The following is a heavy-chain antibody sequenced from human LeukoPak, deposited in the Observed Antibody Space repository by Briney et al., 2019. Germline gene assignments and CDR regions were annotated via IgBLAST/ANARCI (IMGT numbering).Heavy chain of an antibody. CDR1: GYSFTSYW. D-gene: IGHD1-26*01. CDR3: ASLNSGSYYGLGFFDL. Sequence: GESLRISCKGSGYSFTSYWISWVRQMPGKGLEWMGRIDPSDSYTNYSPSFQGHVTISADKSISTTDLQWNSLEASDTAMYYCASLNSGSYYGLGFFDLWGRGTLVTVSS. V-gene: IGHV5-10-1*01. J-gene: IGHJ2*01. CDR2: IDPSDSYT.